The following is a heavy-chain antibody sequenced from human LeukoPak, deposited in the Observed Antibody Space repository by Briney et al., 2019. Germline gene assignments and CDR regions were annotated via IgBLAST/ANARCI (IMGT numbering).Heavy chain of an antibody. CDR2: VHYSGNT. V-gene: IGHV4-59*12. CDR3: ARDRAWDSSGYYLGYDAFDI. D-gene: IGHD3-22*01. J-gene: IGHJ3*02. Sequence: SETLSLTCNVFDGSISNYYWSWIRQPPGKGLQWIGYVHYSGNTNNNPSLKSRVTISVDTSKNQFSLNLRSVTAADTAVYYCARDRAWDSSGYYLGYDAFDIWGQGTMVTVSS. CDR1: DGSISNYY.